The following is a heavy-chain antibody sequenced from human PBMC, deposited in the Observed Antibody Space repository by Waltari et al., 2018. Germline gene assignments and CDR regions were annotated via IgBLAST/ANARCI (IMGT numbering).Heavy chain of an antibody. J-gene: IGHJ5*02. CDR2: VSAYNGNT. V-gene: IGHV1-18*04. Sequence: QVQLVQSGAAVKTPGAAVKVSCKASGYTFTSYGIRWLRRAPGQGLEGMGWVSAYNGNTNYAQKLQGRVTMTTDTSTSTAYMELRSLRSDDTAVYYCARESRKSPNWFDPWGQGTLVTVSS. CDR1: GYTFTSYG. CDR3: ARESRKSPNWFDP.